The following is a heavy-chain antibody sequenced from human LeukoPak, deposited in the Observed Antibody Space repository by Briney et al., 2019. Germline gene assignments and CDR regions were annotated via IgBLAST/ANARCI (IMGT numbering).Heavy chain of an antibody. V-gene: IGHV3-30*04. CDR1: GFTFSSYA. Sequence: GGCLRLSCAASGFTFSSYAMHWVRQAPGKGLEWVAVISYDGSNKYYADSVKGRFTISRDNSKNTLYLQMNSLRAEDTAVYYCARGGSPFDYWGQGTLVTVSS. CDR3: ARGGSPFDY. J-gene: IGHJ4*02. CDR2: ISYDGSNK. D-gene: IGHD3-10*01.